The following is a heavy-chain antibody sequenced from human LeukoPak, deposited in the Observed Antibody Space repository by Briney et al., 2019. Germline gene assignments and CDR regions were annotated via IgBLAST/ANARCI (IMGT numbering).Heavy chain of an antibody. J-gene: IGHJ6*02. D-gene: IGHD3-22*01. CDR2: ISSTGSYI. Sequence: GGSLRLSCAASGLTLSSYSTKWVRQAPGKGLEWVSSISSTGSYIYYADSVKGRFTISRDNAKNSLYLQMNSLRTEDTAVYYCAGGSKGIVFGMDVWGQGTTVTVSS. CDR3: AGGSKGIVFGMDV. CDR1: GLTLSSYS. V-gene: IGHV3-21*01.